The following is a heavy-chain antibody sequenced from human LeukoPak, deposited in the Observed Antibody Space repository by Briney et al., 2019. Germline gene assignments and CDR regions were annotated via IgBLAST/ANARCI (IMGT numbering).Heavy chain of an antibody. D-gene: IGHD3-22*01. CDR3: ARDRGYYDSSGYYYFDY. CDR2: ISSSGSTI. V-gene: IGHV3-48*03. CDR1: GFTFSSYD. Sequence: PGGSLRLSCAASGFTFSSYDMNWVRQAPGKGLEWVSYISSSGSTIYYADSVKGRFTISRDNAKNSLYLQMNSLRAEDTAVYYCARDRGYYDSSGYYYFDYWGQGTLVTVSS. J-gene: IGHJ4*02.